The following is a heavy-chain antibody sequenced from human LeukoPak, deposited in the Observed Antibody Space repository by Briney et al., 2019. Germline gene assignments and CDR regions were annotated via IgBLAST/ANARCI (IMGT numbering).Heavy chain of an antibody. CDR2: ITISGSYI. CDR1: AFSFSNYN. J-gene: IGHJ4*02. CDR3: AKSGYNRFDY. D-gene: IGHD5-24*01. V-gene: IGHV3-21*04. Sequence: GGSLRLSCAASAFSFSNYNMNWVRQAPGKGLEWVSSITISGSYIYYADSVKGRFTISRDNSKNTLYLQMNSLRAEDTAVYYCAKSGYNRFDYWGQGTLVTVSS.